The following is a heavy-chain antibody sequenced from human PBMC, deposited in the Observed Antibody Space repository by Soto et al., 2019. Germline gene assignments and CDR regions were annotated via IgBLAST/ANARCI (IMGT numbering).Heavy chain of an antibody. D-gene: IGHD1-26*01. CDR2: IIPLSGTA. J-gene: IGHJ6*02. CDR3: AREADSVTYYGAADLNYGMDV. V-gene: IGHV1-69*06. Sequence: QVQLVQSGAEVKKPGSSVKVSCKASGGSFSNYGFSWVRQAPGQGLEWMGGIIPLSGTAKYAQKFQGRVTISADTSTSTSYMELSTLRSDETAVYYCAREADSVTYYGAADLNYGMDVWGQGTTVTVSS. CDR1: GGSFSNYG.